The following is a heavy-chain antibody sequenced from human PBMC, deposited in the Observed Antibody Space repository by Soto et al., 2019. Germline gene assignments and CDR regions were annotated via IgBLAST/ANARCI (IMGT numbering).Heavy chain of an antibody. V-gene: IGHV3-30*18. CDR1: GFTFSSYG. Sequence: GSLRLSCAASGFTFSSYGMHWVRQAPGKGLEWVAVISYDGSNKYYADSVKGRFTISRDNSKNTLYLQMNSLRAEDTAVYYCAKAGSVTFDYWGQGTLVTVSS. D-gene: IGHD4-17*01. J-gene: IGHJ4*02. CDR3: AKAGSVTFDY. CDR2: ISYDGSNK.